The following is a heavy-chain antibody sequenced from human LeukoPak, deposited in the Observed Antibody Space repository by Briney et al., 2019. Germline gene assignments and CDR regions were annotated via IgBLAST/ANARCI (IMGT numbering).Heavy chain of an antibody. Sequence: ASVKVSCKASGGTFSSYAISWVRQAPGQGLEWMGGIIPIFGTANYAQKFQGRVTITADESTSTAYMELSSLRSEDTAVHYCARDDYDSSGYYYHGYWGQGTLVTVSS. V-gene: IGHV1-69*13. CDR2: IIPIFGTA. J-gene: IGHJ4*02. CDR1: GGTFSSYA. D-gene: IGHD3-22*01. CDR3: ARDDYDSSGYYYHGY.